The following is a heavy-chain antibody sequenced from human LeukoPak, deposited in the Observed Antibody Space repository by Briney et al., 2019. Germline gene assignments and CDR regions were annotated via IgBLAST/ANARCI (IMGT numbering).Heavy chain of an antibody. CDR2: INYSGST. CDR3: ARDEAIFGAGYYYGMDV. D-gene: IGHD3-3*01. Sequence: SETLSLTCTVSGGSISSGGHYWSWIRQRPGKGLEWIGYINYSGSTYYNPSLKSRVSISLDTSQNHFSLRLSSVTAADTAVYYCARDEAIFGAGYYYGMDVWGQGTTVAVSS. CDR1: GGSISSGGHY. J-gene: IGHJ6*02. V-gene: IGHV4-31*03.